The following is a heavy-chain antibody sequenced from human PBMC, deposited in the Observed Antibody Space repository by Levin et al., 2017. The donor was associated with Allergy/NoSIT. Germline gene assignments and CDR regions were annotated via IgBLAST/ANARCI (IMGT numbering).Heavy chain of an antibody. CDR3: AREVKYYGSGADY. V-gene: IGHV3-33*01. CDR1: GFTFSSYG. D-gene: IGHD3-10*01. CDR2: IWYDGSNK. Sequence: QAGGSLRLSCAASGFTFSSYGMHWVRQAPGKGLEWVAVIWYDGSNKYYADSVKGRFTISRDNSKNTLYLQMNSLRAEDTAVYYCAREVKYYGSGADYWGQGTLVTVSS. J-gene: IGHJ4*02.